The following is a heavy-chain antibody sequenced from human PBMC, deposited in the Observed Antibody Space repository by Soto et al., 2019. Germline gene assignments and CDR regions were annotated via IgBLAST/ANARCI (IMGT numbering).Heavy chain of an antibody. Sequence: ASVKVSCKVSGYTLTELSMHWVRQAPGKGLEWMGGFDPEDGETIYAQKFQGRVTMTEDTSTDTAYMELSSLRSEDTAVYYCATDHLRWPYFDYWGQGTLVTVSS. CDR1: GYTLTELS. V-gene: IGHV1-24*01. CDR3: ATDHLRWPYFDY. D-gene: IGHD4-17*01. CDR2: FDPEDGET. J-gene: IGHJ4*02.